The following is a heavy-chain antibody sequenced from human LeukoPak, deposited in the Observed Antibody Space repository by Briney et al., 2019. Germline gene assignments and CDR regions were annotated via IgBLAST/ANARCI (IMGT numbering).Heavy chain of an antibody. CDR2: ITGSGGNT. V-gene: IGHV3-23*01. CDR3: AKDAMVDSSSGWYVR. D-gene: IGHD6-19*01. Sequence: PGGSLRLSCAASGFIFSSYSMSWVRQAPGKGLEWVSVITGSGGNTYYADSVKGRFTISKDNSKNTVYLQMSSLRVDDTAVYYCAKDAMVDSSSGWYVRWGQGTLVTASS. J-gene: IGHJ5*02. CDR1: GFIFSSYS.